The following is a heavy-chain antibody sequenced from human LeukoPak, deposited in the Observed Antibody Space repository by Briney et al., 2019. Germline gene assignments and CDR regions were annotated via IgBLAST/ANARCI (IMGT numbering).Heavy chain of an antibody. CDR3: ARDHVEMATTFYSDF. V-gene: IGHV1-46*01. D-gene: IGHD5-24*01. CDR2: INPSDGST. J-gene: IGHJ4*02. Sequence: ASVKVSCKASGYTFTNYYMHWVRQAPGQGLEWMGLINPSDGSTNFSQKFRDRVTMTRDTSTSTVYMELSSLRSEDTAVYYCARDHVEMATTFYSDFWGQGTLVTVSS. CDR1: GYTFTNYY.